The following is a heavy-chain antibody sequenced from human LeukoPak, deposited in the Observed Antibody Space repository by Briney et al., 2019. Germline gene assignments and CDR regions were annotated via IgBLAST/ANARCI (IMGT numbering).Heavy chain of an antibody. D-gene: IGHD4-17*01. J-gene: IGHJ3*02. CDR2: ISSSSSTI. Sequence: GGSLRLSCAASGFTFSSYSMNWVRQAPGKGLGWVSYISSSSSTIYYADSVKGRFTISRDNAKNSLYLQMNSLRAEDTAVYYCATDIHDYGDFPDAFDIWGQGTMVTVSS. V-gene: IGHV3-48*04. CDR3: ATDIHDYGDFPDAFDI. CDR1: GFTFSSYS.